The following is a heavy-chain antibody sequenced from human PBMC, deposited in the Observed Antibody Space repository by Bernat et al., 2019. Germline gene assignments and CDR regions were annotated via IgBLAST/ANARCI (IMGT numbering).Heavy chain of an antibody. CDR3: AVGEEGPLDY. J-gene: IGHJ4*02. CDR1: GGSISSSSYY. V-gene: IGHV4-39*05. Sequence: QLQLQESGPGLVKPSETPSLTCTVSGGSISSSSYYWGWIRQPPGKGLEWIGSIYYSGSTYYTPSLKSRVTISVDTSKNQFSLKLSSVTAADTAVYYCAVGEEGPLDYWGQGTLVTVSS. CDR2: IYYSGST. D-gene: IGHD3-10*01.